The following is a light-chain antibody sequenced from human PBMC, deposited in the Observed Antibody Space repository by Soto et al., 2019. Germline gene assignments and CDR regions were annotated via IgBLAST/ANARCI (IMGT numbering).Light chain of an antibody. V-gene: IGKV4-1*01. CDR1: QSVLYSSNNKNY. CDR2: WAS. J-gene: IGKJ1*01. Sequence: DIVMTQSPDSLAVSLGERATINCKSSQSVLYSSNNKNYLAWYQQKPGQSPKLLIYWASTRESGVPDRFSGSGSGTDFSLTISSLQAEDVAVYYCQQYYSVPWTFGQGTKVEI. CDR3: QQYYSVPWT.